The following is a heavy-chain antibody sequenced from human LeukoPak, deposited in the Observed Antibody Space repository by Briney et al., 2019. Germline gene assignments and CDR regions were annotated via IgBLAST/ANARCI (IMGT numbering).Heavy chain of an antibody. J-gene: IGHJ3*02. CDR2: IVVGSGNT. CDR1: GFTFTSSA. V-gene: IGHV1-58*02. Sequence: SVKVSCKASGFTFTSSAMQWVRQARGQRLEWIGWIVVGSGNTNYAQKFQERVTITRDMSTSTAYMELSSLRSEDTAVYYCAAHNYDYVWGSYRTTPKDAFDIWGQGTMVTVSS. CDR3: AAHNYDYVWGSYRTTPKDAFDI. D-gene: IGHD3-16*02.